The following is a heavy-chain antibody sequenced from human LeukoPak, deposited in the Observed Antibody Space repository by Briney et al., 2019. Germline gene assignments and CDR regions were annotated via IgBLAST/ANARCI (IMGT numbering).Heavy chain of an antibody. CDR3: AKGRLVPAALLDY. V-gene: IGHV3-23*01. J-gene: IGHJ4*02. CDR1: GFTFSGYA. CDR2: ISGSGDTT. Sequence: GGSLRLSCAASGFTFSGYAMTWVRQVPGKGLEWVSSISGSGDTTDYADSVKGRFTISRDNSKNTLFLQMNSLRADDTAVYYCAKGRLVPAALLDYWGQGTLVTVSS. D-gene: IGHD2-2*01.